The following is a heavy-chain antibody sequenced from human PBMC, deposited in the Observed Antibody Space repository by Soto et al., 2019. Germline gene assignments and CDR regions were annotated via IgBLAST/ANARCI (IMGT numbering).Heavy chain of an antibody. CDR3: AKGYKRITMIVVVIGAFDI. D-gene: IGHD3-22*01. J-gene: IGHJ3*02. Sequence: GGSLRLSCAASGFTFSSYAMSWVRQAPGKGLEWVSAISGSGGSTYYADSVKGRFTISRDNSKNTLYLQMNSLRAEDTAVYYCAKGYKRITMIVVVIGAFDIWRQGTMVT. CDR1: GFTFSSYA. CDR2: ISGSGGST. V-gene: IGHV3-23*01.